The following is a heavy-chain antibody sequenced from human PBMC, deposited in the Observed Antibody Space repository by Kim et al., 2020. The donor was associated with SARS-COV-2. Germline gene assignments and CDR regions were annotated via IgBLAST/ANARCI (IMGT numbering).Heavy chain of an antibody. CDR1: GFTFSSYT. Sequence: GGSLRLSCAVSGFTFSSYTMNWVRQAPGKGLEWVSSSSGSGGRTFYAGSVKGRFTISRDNSKNTLYLQMSSLRVEDTALYYCAKNNVYDDYPRGFDFWCRGALVTVSS. CDR3: AKNNVYDDYPRGFDF. D-gene: IGHD4-17*01. J-gene: IGHJ4*02. V-gene: IGHV3-23*01. CDR2: SSGSGGRT.